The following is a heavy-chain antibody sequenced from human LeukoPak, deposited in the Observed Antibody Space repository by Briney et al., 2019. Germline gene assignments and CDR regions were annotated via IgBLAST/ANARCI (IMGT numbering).Heavy chain of an antibody. V-gene: IGHV4-39*07. Sequence: PSETLSLTCTVSGGSISSSSYYWGWSRQPLGKGLEWIGSIYYSGSTYYNPSLKSRVTISVDTSKNQFSLKLSSVTAADTAVYYCARVYDYVWGSHDYWGQGTLVTVSS. D-gene: IGHD3-16*01. CDR1: GGSISSSSYY. CDR2: IYYSGST. J-gene: IGHJ4*02. CDR3: ARVYDYVWGSHDY.